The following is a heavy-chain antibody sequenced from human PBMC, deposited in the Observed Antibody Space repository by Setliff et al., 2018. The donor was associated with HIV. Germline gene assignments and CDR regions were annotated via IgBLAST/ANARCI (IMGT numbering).Heavy chain of an antibody. Sequence: SETLSLTCTVSGASISSGNYFWTWIRQPARQRLEWIGSISTGGHTDYNPSLKSRLSISADTSRNHFSLHLTSVAATDTAIYYCAREGSHSHSWYNWFGPWGPGTLVTVSS. CDR1: GASISSGNYF. CDR3: AREGSHSHSWYNWFGP. D-gene: IGHD6-13*01. J-gene: IGHJ5*02. CDR2: ISTGGHT. V-gene: IGHV4-61*02.